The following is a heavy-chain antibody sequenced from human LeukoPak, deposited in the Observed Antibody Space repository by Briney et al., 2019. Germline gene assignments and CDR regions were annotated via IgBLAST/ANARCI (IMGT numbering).Heavy chain of an antibody. V-gene: IGHV1-2*02. J-gene: IGHJ4*02. CDR2: INPNSGGT. D-gene: IGHD4-23*01. CDR1: GYTFTGYY. Sequence: GASVKVSCKASGYTFTGYYMHWVRQAPGQGLEWMGWINPNSGGTNYAQKVQGRVTMTRDTSISTAYMELSRLRSDDTAVYYCARVLRYGGNSDYWGQGTLVTVSS. CDR3: ARVLRYGGNSDY.